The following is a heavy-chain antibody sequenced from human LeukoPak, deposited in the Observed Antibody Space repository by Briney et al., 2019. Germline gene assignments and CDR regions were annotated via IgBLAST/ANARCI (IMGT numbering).Heavy chain of an antibody. J-gene: IGHJ4*02. CDR1: GGSISSYY. D-gene: IGHD3-9*01. Sequence: SETLSLTCTVSGGSISSYYWSWIRQPPGKGLEWIGYIYYSGSTYYNPSLKSRVTISVDTSKNQFSLKLSSVTAADTAVYYCARRFYYDILAGYSNWGQGTLVTVSS. V-gene: IGHV4-59*08. CDR3: ARRFYYDILAGYSN. CDR2: IYYSGST.